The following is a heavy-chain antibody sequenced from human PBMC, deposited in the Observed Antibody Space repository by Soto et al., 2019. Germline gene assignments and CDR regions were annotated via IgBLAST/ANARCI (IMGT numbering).Heavy chain of an antibody. CDR3: ARDAYDILTGYLYYYYGMDV. Sequence: ESGGGVVQPGRSLRLSCAASGFTFSSYGMHWVRQAPGKGLEWVAVIWYDGSNKYYADSVKGRFTISRDNSKNTLYLQMNSLRAEDTAVYYCARDAYDILTGYLYYYYGMDVWGQGTTVTVSS. J-gene: IGHJ6*02. CDR1: GFTFSSYG. D-gene: IGHD3-9*01. CDR2: IWYDGSNK. V-gene: IGHV3-33*01.